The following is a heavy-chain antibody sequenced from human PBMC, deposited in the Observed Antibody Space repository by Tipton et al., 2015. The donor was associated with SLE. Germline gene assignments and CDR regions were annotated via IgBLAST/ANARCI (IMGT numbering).Heavy chain of an antibody. CDR1: GGSISNNNW. CDR2: IYTSGGT. D-gene: IGHD4-11*01. V-gene: IGHV4-4*01. Sequence: TLSLTCAVSGGSISNNNWWSWVRQPPGKGLEWIGRIYTSGGTNYNPSLKSRVTISVDTSKNQFSLRLSSVTAADTAVYFCATPDDGNFWAGGLNYWGQGTLVTVSS. CDR3: ATPDDGNFWAGGLNY. J-gene: IGHJ4*02.